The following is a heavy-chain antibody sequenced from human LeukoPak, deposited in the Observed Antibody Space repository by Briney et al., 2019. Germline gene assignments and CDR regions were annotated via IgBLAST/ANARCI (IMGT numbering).Heavy chain of an antibody. CDR3: ARGVLNYYDSSGYSP. CDR2: IYYSGST. D-gene: IGHD3-22*01. V-gene: IGHV4-30-4*01. J-gene: IGHJ5*02. CDR1: GGSISSGDYY. Sequence: NPSETLSLTCTVSGGSISSGDYYWSWIRQPPGKGLEWIGYIYYSGSTYYNPSLKSRVTISVDTSKNQFSLKLSSVTAADTAVYYCARGVLNYYDSSGYSPWGQGTLVTVSS.